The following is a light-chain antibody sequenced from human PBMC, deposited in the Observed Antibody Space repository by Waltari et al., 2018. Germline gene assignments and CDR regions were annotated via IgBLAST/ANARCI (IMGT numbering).Light chain of an antibody. CDR2: SNN. J-gene: IGLJ2*01. V-gene: IGLV1-44*01. CDR3: SAWDDSLNGHMI. CDR1: KSNLGPNV. Sequence: QSLLTQPPSVFGTSGQSVTIACSGSKSNLGPNVVCWYQQLPGTAPKLLISSNNKRPSGVPDRFSCYKSGTSASLAISGLQSEDEGDYYCSAWDDSLNGHMIFGGGTKLIVL.